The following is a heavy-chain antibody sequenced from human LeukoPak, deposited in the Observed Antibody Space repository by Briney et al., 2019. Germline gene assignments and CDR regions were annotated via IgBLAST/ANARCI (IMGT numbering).Heavy chain of an antibody. CDR2: ISSSGSTI. V-gene: IGHV3-11*01. D-gene: IGHD5-12*01. J-gene: IGHJ4*02. Sequence: GGSLRLSCAASGFTFSDYYMSLIRQAPGKGLEWVSYISSSGSTIYYADSVKGRFTISRDNAKNSLYLQMNSLRAEDTAVYYCAVQSDVEMATISRAHRDYWGQGTLVTVSS. CDR1: GFTFSDYY. CDR3: AVQSDVEMATISRAHRDY.